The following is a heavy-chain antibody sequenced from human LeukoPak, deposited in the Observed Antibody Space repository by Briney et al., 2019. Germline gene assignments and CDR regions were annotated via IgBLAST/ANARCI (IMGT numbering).Heavy chain of an antibody. CDR1: GYTFTGYY. V-gene: IGHV1-2*02. J-gene: IGHJ4*02. CDR3: ARARAEGRGSLSWYITDYFDY. D-gene: IGHD1-1*01. CDR2: INPNSGGT. Sequence: GASVKLSCTASGYTFTGYYMHWVRHAPGQGLEWMGWINPNSGGTNYAQKFQGRVTMTRDTSISTAYMELSRLRSDDTAVYYCARARAEGRGSLSWYITDYFDYWGQGTLVTVSS.